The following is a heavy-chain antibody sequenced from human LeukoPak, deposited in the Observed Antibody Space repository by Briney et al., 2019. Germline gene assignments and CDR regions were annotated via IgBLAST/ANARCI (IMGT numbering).Heavy chain of an antibody. J-gene: IGHJ6*02. CDR2: ISSSSSYI. CDR1: GFTFSSYS. D-gene: IGHD3-9*01. CDR3: AREGGYYDILTGYLYYYYGLDV. Sequence: PGGSLRHSCAASGFTFSSYSMNWVRQAPGKGLEWVSSISSSSSYIYYADSVKGRFTISRDNAKNSLYLQMNSLRAEDTAVYYCAREGGYYDILTGYLYYYYGLDVWGQGTTVTVSS. V-gene: IGHV3-21*01.